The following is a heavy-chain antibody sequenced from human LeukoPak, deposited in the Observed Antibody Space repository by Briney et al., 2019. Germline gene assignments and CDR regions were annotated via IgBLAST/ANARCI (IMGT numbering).Heavy chain of an antibody. CDR2: IKQDGSEK. Sequence: PGGSLRLSCAASGFPFSTYWMSWVRQAPGKGLEWVANIKQDGSEKYYVDSLKGRFTISRDNAKNSLYLQMNSLRAEDTAVYYCARDGTIAARPTRGQGTLVTVSS. CDR1: GFPFSTYW. D-gene: IGHD6-6*01. V-gene: IGHV3-7*01. CDR3: ARDGTIAARPT. J-gene: IGHJ4*02.